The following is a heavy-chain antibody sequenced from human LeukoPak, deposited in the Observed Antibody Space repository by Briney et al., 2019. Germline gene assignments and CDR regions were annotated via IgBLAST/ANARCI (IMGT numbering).Heavy chain of an antibody. CDR3: AKGKKRQWLVFDY. D-gene: IGHD6-19*01. Sequence: GGSLRLSCAASGFTFSSYGMSWVRQAPGKGLEWVSAISGSGGSTYYADSVKGRFTISRDNSKNTLYLQMNSLRAEDTAVYYCAKGKKRQWLVFDYWGQGTLVTVSS. J-gene: IGHJ4*02. V-gene: IGHV3-23*01. CDR1: GFTFSSYG. CDR2: ISGSGGST.